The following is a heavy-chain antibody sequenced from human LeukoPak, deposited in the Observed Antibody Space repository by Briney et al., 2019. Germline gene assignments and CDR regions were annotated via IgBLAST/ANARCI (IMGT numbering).Heavy chain of an antibody. CDR1: GFTVSSNY. CDR3: AREPMGGWFDP. J-gene: IGHJ5*02. V-gene: IGHV3-53*01. Sequence: GGSLRPSCAASGFTVSSNYMSWVRQAPGKGLEWVSVIYSGGSTYYADSVKGRFTISRDNSKNTLYLQMNSLRAEDTAVYYCAREPMGGWFDPWGQGTLVTVSS. D-gene: IGHD3-10*01. CDR2: IYSGGST.